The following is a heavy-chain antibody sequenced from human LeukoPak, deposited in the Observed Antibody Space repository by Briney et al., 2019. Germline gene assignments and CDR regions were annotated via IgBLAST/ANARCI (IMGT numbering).Heavy chain of an antibody. CDR3: AKRGAEVGVTVASGDY. D-gene: IGHD3-16*02. J-gene: IGHJ4*02. V-gene: IGHV3-7*03. CDR2: INQDGSEK. Sequence: GGSLRLSCAASGFTFSSYWMSWVRQAPGKGLEWVANINQDGSEKYYVDSVKGRFTISRDNAKNSLYLQMNSLRAEDTAVYYCAKRGAEVGVTVASGDYWGQGTLVTVSS. CDR1: GFTFSSYW.